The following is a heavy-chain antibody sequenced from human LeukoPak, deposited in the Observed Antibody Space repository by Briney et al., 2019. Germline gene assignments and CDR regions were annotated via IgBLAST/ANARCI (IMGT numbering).Heavy chain of an antibody. CDR3: ARTRVVVTAIRCFDY. Sequence: SETLSLTCTVSGGSISSYYWSWIRQPPGKGLEWIGYIYYSGSTYYNPSLKSRVTISVDTSKNQFSLKLSSVTAADTAVYYCARTRVVVTAIRCFDYWGQGTLVTVSS. V-gene: IGHV4-59*12. J-gene: IGHJ4*02. D-gene: IGHD2-21*02. CDR2: IYYSGST. CDR1: GGSISSYY.